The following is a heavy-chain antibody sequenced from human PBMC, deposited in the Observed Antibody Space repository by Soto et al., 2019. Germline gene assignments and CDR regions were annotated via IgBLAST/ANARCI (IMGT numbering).Heavy chain of an antibody. V-gene: IGHV4-34*01. D-gene: IGHD6-13*01. J-gene: IGHJ6*03. Sequence: SETLPLTCAVYGRRFNGYYLCWIHYPPGKGLEWIGEINHSGSTNYNPPLKSRVTISVDTSKNQFSLMLSSVTAADTAVYYCARVAAAAAWDYYYYMDVWGKGTTVT. CDR3: ARVAAAAAWDYYYYMDV. CDR2: INHSGST. CDR1: GRRFNGYY.